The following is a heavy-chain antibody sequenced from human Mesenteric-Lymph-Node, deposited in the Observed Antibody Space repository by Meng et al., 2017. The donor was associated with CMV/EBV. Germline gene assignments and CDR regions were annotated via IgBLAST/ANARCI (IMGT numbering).Heavy chain of an antibody. CDR2: ISSSSSTI. Sequence: GESLKISCAASGFTFSSYSMNWVRQAPGKGLEWVSYISSSSSTIYYADSVKGRFTISRDNAKNSLYLQMNSLRAEDTAVYYCARDSWNYYYYYGMDVWGQGTTVTVSS. J-gene: IGHJ6*02. V-gene: IGHV3-48*04. D-gene: IGHD1-1*01. CDR1: GFTFSSYS. CDR3: ARDSWNYYYYYGMDV.